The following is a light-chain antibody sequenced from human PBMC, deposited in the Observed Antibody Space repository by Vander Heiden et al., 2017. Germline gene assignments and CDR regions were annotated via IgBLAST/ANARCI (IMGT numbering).Light chain of an antibody. CDR2: GAS. CDR3: QQYHTYPFRN. J-gene: IGKJ3*01. V-gene: IGKV1-9*01. CDR1: QGISTY. Sequence: DIKLTQSPIFVSASVGDRVTITCRASQGISTYLAWYQQKPGKAPKLVIIGASTLQSGFPSRFSGSGSGTEFTLTISSLQPEDFASYYCQQYHTYPFRNFGPGTKVEIK.